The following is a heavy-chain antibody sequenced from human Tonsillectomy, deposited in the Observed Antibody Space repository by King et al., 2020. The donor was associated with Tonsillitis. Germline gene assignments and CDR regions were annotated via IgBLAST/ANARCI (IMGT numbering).Heavy chain of an antibody. CDR2: ISYDGSNK. CDR3: AKDGFLFDYSNYFDY. CDR1: GFTFSSYG. Sequence: VQLVESGGGVVQPGRSLRLSCAASGFTFSSYGMHWVRQAPGKGLEWVAVISYDGSNKYYADSVKGRFTISRDNSKNKLYLQMNSLRAEDTAVYYCAKDGFLFDYSNYFDYWGQGTLVTVSS. V-gene: IGHV3-30*18. J-gene: IGHJ4*02. D-gene: IGHD4-11*01.